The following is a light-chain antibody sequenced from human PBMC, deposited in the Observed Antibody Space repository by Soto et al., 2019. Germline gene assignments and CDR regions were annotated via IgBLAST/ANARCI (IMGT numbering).Light chain of an antibody. Sequence: GDRVTITCRASQSISSYLTWYQQKPGKAPKLLIYAASTLQSGVPSRFSGSGSGTDFTLTISSLQPEDFATYYCQQNYRATPWTFGQGTKVDIK. CDR2: AAS. V-gene: IGKV1-39*01. CDR3: QQNYRATPWT. CDR1: QSISSY. J-gene: IGKJ1*01.